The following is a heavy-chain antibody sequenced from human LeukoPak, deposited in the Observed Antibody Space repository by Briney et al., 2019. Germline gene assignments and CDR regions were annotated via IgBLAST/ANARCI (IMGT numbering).Heavy chain of an antibody. J-gene: IGHJ4*02. D-gene: IGHD3-16*01. V-gene: IGHV3-33*01. CDR3: ARRLGELDFDY. CDR2: IWYGGSNK. Sequence: GGSLRLSCAASGFTFRTYGMHWVRQAPGKGLEWVAVIWYGGSNKYYADSVKGRFTISRDNSKNTLYLQMNSLRAEDTAVYYCARRLGELDFDYWGQGTLVTVSS. CDR1: GFTFRTYG.